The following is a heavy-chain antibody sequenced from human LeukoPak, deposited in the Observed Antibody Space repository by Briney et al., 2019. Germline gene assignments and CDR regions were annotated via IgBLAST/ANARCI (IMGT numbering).Heavy chain of an antibody. CDR2: ISSSGSTI. D-gene: IGHD5-18*01. V-gene: IGHV3-48*03. CDR3: ARVGIIQLWSPLYSGDY. CDR1: GFTFSSNE. Sequence: PGGSLRLSCAASGFTFSSNEMNWVRQAPGKGLEWDSYISSSGSTIYYADSVKRRFTISRDNAKTSLYLQMNSLRAEDTAVYYCARVGIIQLWSPLYSGDYWGQGTLVTVSS. J-gene: IGHJ4*02.